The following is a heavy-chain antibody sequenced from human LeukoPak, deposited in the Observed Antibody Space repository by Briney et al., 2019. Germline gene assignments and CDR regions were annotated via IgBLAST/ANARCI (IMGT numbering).Heavy chain of an antibody. CDR1: GFTFTSYG. CDR2: ISAYNGNT. V-gene: IGHV1-18*01. Sequence: ASVKVSCKASGFTFTSYGISWARQAPGQGLEWMGWISAYNGNTNYAQKLQGRVTMTTDTSTSTAYMELRSLRSDDTAVYYRARMYCSGGSCLLSLDYWGQGTLVTVSS. D-gene: IGHD2-15*01. J-gene: IGHJ4*02. CDR3: ARMYCSGGSCLLSLDY.